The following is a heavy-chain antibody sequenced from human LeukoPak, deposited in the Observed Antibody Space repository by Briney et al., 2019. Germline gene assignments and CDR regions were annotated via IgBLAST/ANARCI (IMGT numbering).Heavy chain of an antibody. CDR1: GFVFSNYW. D-gene: IGHD6-19*01. V-gene: IGHV3-74*01. Sequence: PGGSLRLSCAASGFVFSNYWMHWVRQAPGKGLVWVSRIHSDGTITNYADAVKGRLTISRDNAKNTLYLQVSSPTAEDTAIYYCARGAVAASYYFDSWGQGTLVTVSS. J-gene: IGHJ4*02. CDR3: ARGAVAASYYFDS. CDR2: IHSDGTIT.